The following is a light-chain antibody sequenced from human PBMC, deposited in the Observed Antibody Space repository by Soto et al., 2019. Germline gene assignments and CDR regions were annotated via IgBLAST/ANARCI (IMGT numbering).Light chain of an antibody. CDR1: SSDIGTNP. Sequence: QSVLTQPPSASGTPGQSVAISCSGGSSDIGTNPVNWYLHLPGAAPKLLIYRDNQRPSGVPDRFSGSKSGTSAFLTISGLQYEDEADYFCPAWDDSIYGPVFGGGTKLTVL. CDR3: PAWDDSIYGPV. CDR2: RDN. J-gene: IGLJ2*01. V-gene: IGLV1-44*01.